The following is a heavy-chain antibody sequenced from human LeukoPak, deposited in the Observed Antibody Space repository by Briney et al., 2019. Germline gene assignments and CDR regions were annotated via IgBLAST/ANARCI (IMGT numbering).Heavy chain of an antibody. CDR1: GFTFSSYA. V-gene: IGHV3-30-3*01. CDR3: TKDREPDSGFDFDY. J-gene: IGHJ4*01. Sequence: TGGSLRLSCAASGFTFSSYAMHWVRQAPGKGLEWVAVISYDGSNKYYADSVRGRFTISRDNSKSTLYLQMDSLRAEDTAIYYCTKDREPDSGFDFDYWGQGTVVTVSS. CDR2: ISYDGSNK. D-gene: IGHD5-12*01.